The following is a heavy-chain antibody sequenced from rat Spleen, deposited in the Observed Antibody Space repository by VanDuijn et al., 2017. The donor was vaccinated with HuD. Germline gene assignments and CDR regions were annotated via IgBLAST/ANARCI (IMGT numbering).Heavy chain of an antibody. CDR2: MNTDGSST. D-gene: IGHD1-11*01. CDR3: AKVSTEGMNFDY. V-gene: IGHV5-58*01. CDR1: GFTFSSNW. Sequence: EVQLVETGGGLVQPGRSLKLSCVVSGFTFSSNWMYWIRQAPGKGLEWVSAMNTDGSSTHYPDSVKGRFTISRDNAENTVYLQMNSLRSEDTATYYCAKVSTEGMNFDYWGQGVMVTVPS. J-gene: IGHJ2*01.